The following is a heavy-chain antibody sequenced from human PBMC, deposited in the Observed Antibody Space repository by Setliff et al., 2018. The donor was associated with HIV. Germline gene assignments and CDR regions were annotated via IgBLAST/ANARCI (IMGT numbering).Heavy chain of an antibody. CDR2: IKQDGSEK. J-gene: IGHJ4*02. D-gene: IGHD1-1*01. CDR3: VRDGNVGWNDLDY. V-gene: IGHV3-7*03. CDR1: GFTVSSNY. Sequence: GGSLRLSCAASGFTVSSNYMSWVRQAPGKGLEWVANIKQDGSEKYYVDSVKGRFTISRDNVKNSLYLQMNSLRAEDTAIYFCVRDGNVGWNDLDYWGQGTLVTVSS.